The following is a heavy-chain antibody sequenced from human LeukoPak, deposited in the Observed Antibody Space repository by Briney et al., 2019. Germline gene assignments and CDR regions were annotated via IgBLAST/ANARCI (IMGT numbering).Heavy chain of an antibody. D-gene: IGHD4/OR15-4a*01. J-gene: IGHJ4*02. CDR1: GGSFSGYY. CDR3: ARGKDYRNFDY. V-gene: IGHV4-34*01. Sequence: SETPSLTCAVYGGSFSGYYWSWIRQPPGKGLEWIGEINHSGSTNYNPSLKSRVTISVGTSKNQFSLKLSSVTAADTAVYYCARGKDYRNFDYWGQGTLVTVSS. CDR2: INHSGST.